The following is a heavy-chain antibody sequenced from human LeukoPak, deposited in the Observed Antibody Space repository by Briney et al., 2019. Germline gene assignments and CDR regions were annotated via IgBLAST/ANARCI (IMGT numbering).Heavy chain of an antibody. CDR1: GGSISSSSYY. D-gene: IGHD6-13*01. CDR2: IYYSGST. CDR3: ARTFEYSSSWYKFDY. Sequence: SETLSLTCTVSGGSISSSSYYWGWIRQPPGKGLKWIGSIYYSGSTYYNPSLKSRVTISVDTSKNQFSLKLSSVTAADTAVYYCARTFEYSSSWYKFDYWGQGTLVTVSS. J-gene: IGHJ4*02. V-gene: IGHV4-39*01.